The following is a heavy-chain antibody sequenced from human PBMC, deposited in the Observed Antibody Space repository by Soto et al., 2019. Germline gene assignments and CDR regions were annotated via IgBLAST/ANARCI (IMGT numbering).Heavy chain of an antibody. Sequence: GGSLRLSCAASGFTFSSYAMHWVRQAPGKGLEWVAVISYDGSNKYYADSVKGRFTISRDNSKNTLYLQMNSLRAEDTAVYYCAREDGFEIVVDTPYFDYWGQGTLVTVSS. CDR2: ISYDGSNK. J-gene: IGHJ4*02. CDR3: AREDGFEIVVDTPYFDY. CDR1: GFTFSSYA. V-gene: IGHV3-30-3*01. D-gene: IGHD3-22*01.